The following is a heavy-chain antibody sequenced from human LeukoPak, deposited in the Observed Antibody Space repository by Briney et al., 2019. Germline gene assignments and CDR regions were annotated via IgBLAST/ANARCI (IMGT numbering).Heavy chain of an antibody. CDR2: INRDGSVK. CDR3: TVAMGDYFDS. V-gene: IGHV3-7*01. Sequence: GGSLRLSCAASGFAFSSYSMNWVRQAPGKGLEWVAKINRDGSVKDYVDSLKGRFTISRDNAQNSLYLQMNSLRAEDTSVYFCTVAMGDYFDSWGQGTLVTVSS. J-gene: IGHJ4*02. D-gene: IGHD3-16*01. CDR1: GFAFSSYS.